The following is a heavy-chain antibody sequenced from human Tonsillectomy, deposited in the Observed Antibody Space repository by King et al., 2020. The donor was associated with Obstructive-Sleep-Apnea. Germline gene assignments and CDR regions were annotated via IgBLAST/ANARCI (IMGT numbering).Heavy chain of an antibody. CDR3: AGGEGDYDYYYYGMDV. D-gene: IGHD4-17*01. V-gene: IGHV3-30*04. CDR2: ISYDGSNK. J-gene: IGHJ6*02. Sequence: VQLVESGGGVVQPGRSLRLSCAASGFTFSSYAMHWVRQAPGKGLEWVAVISYDGSNKYYADSVKGRFTISRDNSKNTLYLQMNSLRAEDTAVYYCAGGEGDYDYYYYGMDVWGQGTTVTVSS. CDR1: GFTFSSYA.